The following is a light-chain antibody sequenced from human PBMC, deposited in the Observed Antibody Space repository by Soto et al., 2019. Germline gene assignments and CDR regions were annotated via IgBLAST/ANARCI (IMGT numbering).Light chain of an antibody. CDR2: DAS. Sequence: DIQMTQSPSTLSASVGDRVTITCRASQSVSHWLAWYQQKPGKAPKALIYDASTLETGVPSRFSGSGSGTDFTLTISSLQPDDFATYYCQQYYSFPWMFGQGTKVEIK. CDR3: QQYYSFPWM. J-gene: IGKJ1*01. V-gene: IGKV1-5*01. CDR1: QSVSHW.